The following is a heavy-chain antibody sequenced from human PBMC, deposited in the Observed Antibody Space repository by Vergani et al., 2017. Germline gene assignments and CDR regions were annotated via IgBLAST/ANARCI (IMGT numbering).Heavy chain of an antibody. Sequence: VQLQESGPGLVKPSQTLSLTCSVSGDSISSGVYYWNWIRQHPGKGLEWVSGISGSGVSAYYTDSVKGRFTISRDNAKNTLYLQMDSLRAEDTAVYYCARDGWELLDYFYYMDVWGKGTTVTVSS. V-gene: IGHV3-23*01. CDR3: ARDGWELLDYFYYMDV. D-gene: IGHD1-26*01. J-gene: IGHJ6*03. CDR2: ISGSGVSA. CDR1: GDSISSGVYY.